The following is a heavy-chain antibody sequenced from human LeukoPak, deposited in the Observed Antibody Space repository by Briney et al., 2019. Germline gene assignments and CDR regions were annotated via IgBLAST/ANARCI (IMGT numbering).Heavy chain of an antibody. CDR1: GGSISSGGYY. V-gene: IGHV4-31*03. J-gene: IGHJ4*02. D-gene: IGHD3-10*01. CDR2: IYYSGST. Sequence: PSQTLSLTCTVSGGSISSGGYYWSWIRQHPGKGLEWIGYIYYSGSTYYNPSLKSRVTISVDTSKNQFSLKLSSVTAADTAVYYCAKGGRGALYGSGSYPLDYWGQGTLVTVSS. CDR3: AKGGRGALYGSGSYPLDY.